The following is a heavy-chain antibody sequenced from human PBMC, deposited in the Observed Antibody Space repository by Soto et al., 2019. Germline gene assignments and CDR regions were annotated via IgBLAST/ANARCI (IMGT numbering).Heavy chain of an antibody. CDR1: GGSIRDYF. D-gene: IGHD3-10*02. J-gene: IGHJ5*02. V-gene: IGHV4-59*01. CDR2: IHHTGRT. CDR3: VRGCTVPGWLDP. Sequence: QVQLQASGPGLVEPSATLSLTCTVSGGSIRDYFWTWIRQSPGTGLECLGYIHHTGRTHYNPSLDSPVPISIDTSKNQFSLKLTSVTAADTAVSSCVRGCTVPGWLDPWGPGVLVTVSS.